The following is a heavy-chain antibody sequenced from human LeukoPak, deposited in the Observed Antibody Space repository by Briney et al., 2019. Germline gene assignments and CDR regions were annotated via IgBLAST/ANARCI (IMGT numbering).Heavy chain of an antibody. CDR3: ARDRNGVVVAATIDY. CDR1: GYTFTSYD. V-gene: IGHV1-18*01. CDR2: ISAYNGNT. D-gene: IGHD2-15*01. J-gene: IGHJ4*02. Sequence: ASVKVSCKASGYTFTSYDFNWVRQATGQRPEWMGWISAYNGNTNYAQKLQGRVTMTTDTSTSTAYMELRSLRSDDTAVYYCARDRNGVVVAATIDYWGQGTLVTVSS.